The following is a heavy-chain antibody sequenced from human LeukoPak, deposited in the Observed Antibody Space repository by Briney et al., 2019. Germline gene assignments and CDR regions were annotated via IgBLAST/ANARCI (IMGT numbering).Heavy chain of an antibody. V-gene: IGHV1-69*02. CDR1: GGTFSSYT. CDR2: IIPILGIA. Sequence: GASVKVSCKASGGTFSSYTISWVRQAPGQGLEWMGRIIPILGIANYAQKFQGRVTITADKSTSTAYMELSSLRSEDPAVYYCARVMGGYGDYDYYYGMDVWGQGTTVTVSS. D-gene: IGHD4-17*01. CDR3: ARVMGGYGDYDYYYGMDV. J-gene: IGHJ6*02.